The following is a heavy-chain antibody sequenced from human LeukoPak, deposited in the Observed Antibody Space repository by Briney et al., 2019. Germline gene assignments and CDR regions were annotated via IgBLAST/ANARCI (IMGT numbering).Heavy chain of an antibody. CDR1: GFTFSSYA. CDR3: ARDIVVAAATPGFYYYGMDV. CDR2: ISYDGNNK. Sequence: GGPLRLSCSASGFTFSSYAMHWVRQAPGKGLEWVAVISYDGNNKYYADSVKGRFTISRDNSKSTLFLQMNSLRAEDTAVYYCARDIVVAAATPGFYYYGMDVWGQGTTVTVSS. J-gene: IGHJ6*02. V-gene: IGHV3-30-3*01. D-gene: IGHD2-15*01.